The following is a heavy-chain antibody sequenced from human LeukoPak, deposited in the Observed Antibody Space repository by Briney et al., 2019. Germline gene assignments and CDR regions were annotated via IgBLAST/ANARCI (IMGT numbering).Heavy chain of an antibody. CDR3: ARASWVSSTDAVR. D-gene: IGHD3-16*01. V-gene: IGHV3-23*01. CDR1: GLSFSTFA. CDR2: LRGNGET. Sequence: GGSLRLSRAASGLSFSTFAMSWVRQGPARGLEWVSSLRGNGETFYAESVKGRFTLSSDSSRNTVYLHLNNLKVEDTAMYYCARASWVSSTDAVRWGQGTLVTVSS. J-gene: IGHJ4*02.